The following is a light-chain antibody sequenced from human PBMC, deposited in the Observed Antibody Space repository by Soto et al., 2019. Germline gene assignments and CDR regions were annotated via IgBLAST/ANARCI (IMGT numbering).Light chain of an antibody. Sequence: QLVLTQPPSASGTPGQRVTISCSESSSSIGSNYIYWYQQLPGTAPKLLIYRDSQRPSGVPDRFSGSKSDTSASLAISGLRSEDEADYYCAAWDDSLRGWVFGGGTKLTVL. CDR2: RDS. V-gene: IGLV1-47*01. CDR1: SSSIGSNY. J-gene: IGLJ3*02. CDR3: AAWDDSLRGWV.